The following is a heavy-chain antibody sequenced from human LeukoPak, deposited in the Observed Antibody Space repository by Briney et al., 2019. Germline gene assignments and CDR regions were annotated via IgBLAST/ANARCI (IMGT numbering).Heavy chain of an antibody. V-gene: IGHV3-7*01. CDR3: ARDPVQDFDY. Sequence: PGGSLRLSCEASGFTFRNYWMIWVRQAPGKGLERVANIKEDGSETYYVDSVKGRFTISRDNAKNSLYLQMNSLRAEDTAVYYCARDPVQDFDYWGQGTLVTVSS. CDR2: IKEDGSET. D-gene: IGHD1-1*01. CDR1: GFTFRNYW. J-gene: IGHJ4*02.